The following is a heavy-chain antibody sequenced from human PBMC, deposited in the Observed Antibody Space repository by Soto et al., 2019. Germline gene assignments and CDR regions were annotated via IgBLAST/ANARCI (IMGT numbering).Heavy chain of an antibody. CDR2: ISAYNGNT. J-gene: IGHJ6*02. D-gene: IGHD3-22*01. V-gene: IGHV1-18*01. CDR1: GYTFTSYG. CDR3: ARDLSEGVMIVVVFPHYYYGMDV. Sequence: ASVKVSCKASGYTFTSYGISWVRQAPGQGLEWMGWISAYNGNTNYAQKLQGRVTMTTDTSTSTAYMELRSLRSDDTAVYYCARDLSEGVMIVVVFPHYYYGMDVWGQGTTVTVSS.